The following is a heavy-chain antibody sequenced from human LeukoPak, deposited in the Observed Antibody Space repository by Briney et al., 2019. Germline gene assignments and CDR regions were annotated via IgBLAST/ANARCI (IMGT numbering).Heavy chain of an antibody. CDR3: ARDRQVGPTTFPSGGPTDAFDI. CDR1: GFIFSDYY. J-gene: IGHJ3*02. V-gene: IGHV3-11*04. CDR2: ISSSGTII. Sequence: PGGSLRLSCAASGFIFSDYYMSWIRQAPGRGLEWVSYISSSGTIIYYADSVKGRFTISRDNAKNSLYLQMNSLRAEDTAVYYCARDRQVGPTTFPSGGPTDAFDIWGQGTMVTVSS. D-gene: IGHD1-26*01.